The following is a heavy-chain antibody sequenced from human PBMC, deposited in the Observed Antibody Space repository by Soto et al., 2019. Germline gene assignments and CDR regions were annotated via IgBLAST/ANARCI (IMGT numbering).Heavy chain of an antibody. Sequence: EVQLVESGGGLVQPGGSLRLSCAASGFTFSSYWMSWVRQAPGKGLEWVANIKQDGSEKYYVDSVKGRFTISTDNAKNFLYLKMNSLRAEDTAVYYCVGYGSGSWNYWGQGTLVTVSS. V-gene: IGHV3-7*02. CDR1: GFTFSSYW. CDR3: VGYGSGSWNY. D-gene: IGHD3-10*01. J-gene: IGHJ4*02. CDR2: IKQDGSEK.